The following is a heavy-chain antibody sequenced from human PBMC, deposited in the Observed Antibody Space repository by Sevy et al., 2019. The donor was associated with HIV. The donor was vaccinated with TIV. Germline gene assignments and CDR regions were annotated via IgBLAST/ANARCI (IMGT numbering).Heavy chain of an antibody. CDR3: ARESIGATGDFDY. Sequence: SETLSLTCTVSGGSLNNYFWSWLRQPPGKGLEWIGYMYSSGSTNYNPSLKSRVTISVDTSKNQFSLKVRSVTAADTAVYYCARESIGATGDFDYWGLGTLVTVSS. CDR1: GGSLNNYF. J-gene: IGHJ4*02. D-gene: IGHD6-6*01. V-gene: IGHV4-59*01. CDR2: MYSSGST.